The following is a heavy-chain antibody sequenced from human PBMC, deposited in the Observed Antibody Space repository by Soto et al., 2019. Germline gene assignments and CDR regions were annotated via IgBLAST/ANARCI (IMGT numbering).Heavy chain of an antibody. CDR3: ARGRSIVATIYWFDP. J-gene: IGHJ5*02. V-gene: IGHV4-34*01. D-gene: IGHD5-12*01. CDR2: INHSGST. CDR1: GGSFSGYY. Sequence: QVQLQQWGAGLLKPTETLSLTCAVYGGSFSGYYWIWIRQPPGKGLEWIGEINHSGSTNYNPSLKSRVTISVDTSKNQFSLKLSSVTAADTAVYYCARGRSIVATIYWFDPWGQGTLVTVSS.